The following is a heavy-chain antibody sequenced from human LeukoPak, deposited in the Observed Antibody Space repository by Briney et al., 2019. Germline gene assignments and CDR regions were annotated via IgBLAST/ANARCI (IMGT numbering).Heavy chain of an antibody. CDR1: GGSTSSYY. D-gene: IGHD6-19*01. Sequence: PSETLSLTCTVSGGSTSSYYWSLIRQPPGKGLEWIGNIYYSGSTNYNPSLKSRVTISVDTSKNQFSLKLSSVTAADTAVYYCARLGSRAAVAGTIDYWGQGTLVTVSS. CDR2: IYYSGST. J-gene: IGHJ4*02. CDR3: ARLGSRAAVAGTIDY. V-gene: IGHV4-59*08.